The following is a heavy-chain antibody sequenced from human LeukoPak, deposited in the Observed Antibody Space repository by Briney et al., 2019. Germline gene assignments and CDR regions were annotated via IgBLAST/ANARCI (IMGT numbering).Heavy chain of an antibody. CDR3: AKGEGGGSNDY. CDR1: GFTFSDYY. J-gene: IGHJ4*02. Sequence: PGGSLRLSCAASGFTFSDYYMNWVRQAPGKGLEWVSAISGSGGSTYYADSVKGRFTISRDNSKNTLYLQMNSLRAEDTAVYYCAKGEGGGSNDYWGQGTLVTVSS. CDR2: ISGSGGST. D-gene: IGHD2-15*01. V-gene: IGHV3-23*01.